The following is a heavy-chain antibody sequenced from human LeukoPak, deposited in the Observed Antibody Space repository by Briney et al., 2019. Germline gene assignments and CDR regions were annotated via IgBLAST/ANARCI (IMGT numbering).Heavy chain of an antibody. D-gene: IGHD3-10*01. CDR3: ARGPARTFGSGSNWFDP. Sequence: RASVKVSCKASGYTFTSYGISWVRQAPGQGLEWMGWISAYNGNTNYAQKFQGRVTMTRNTSISTAYMELSSLRSEDTAVYYCARGPARTFGSGSNWFDPWGQGTLVTVSS. J-gene: IGHJ5*02. CDR2: ISAYNGNT. V-gene: IGHV1-18*01. CDR1: GYTFTSYG.